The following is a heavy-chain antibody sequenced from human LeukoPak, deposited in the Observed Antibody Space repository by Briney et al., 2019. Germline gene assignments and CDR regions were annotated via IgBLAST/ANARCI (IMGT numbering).Heavy chain of an antibody. CDR2: ISSSSSYI. CDR1: GFTFSSYS. V-gene: IGHV3-21*01. D-gene: IGHD2-21*02. CDR3: ARDLAVHIVVVTAIPEGAFDI. Sequence: EGSLRLSCAASGFTFSSYSMNWVRQAPGKGLEWVSSISSSSSYIYYADSVKGRFTISRDNAKNSLYLQMNSLRAEDTAVYYCARDLAVHIVVVTAIPEGAFDIWGQGTMVTVSS. J-gene: IGHJ3*02.